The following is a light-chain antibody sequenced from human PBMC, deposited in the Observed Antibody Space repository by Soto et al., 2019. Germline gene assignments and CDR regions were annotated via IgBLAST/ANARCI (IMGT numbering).Light chain of an antibody. V-gene: IGLV2-11*01. CDR3: CSYAGNYLYV. J-gene: IGLJ1*01. Sequence: QSALTQPRSVSGSPGQSVTISCTGTSSDVGGYNYVSWYQQHPGKAPKLMIYDVVKRPSGVPDHFSGSKSGNTASLTISGLQAEDEADYYCCSYAGNYLYVFGTGTKLTVL. CDR1: SSDVGGYNY. CDR2: DVV.